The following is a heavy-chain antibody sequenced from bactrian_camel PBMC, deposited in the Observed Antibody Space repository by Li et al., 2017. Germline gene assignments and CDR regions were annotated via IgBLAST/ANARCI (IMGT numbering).Heavy chain of an antibody. CDR1: EYTYNSYC. CDR2: IGIDGTT. V-gene: IGHV3S65*01. CDR3: AANWGCGSWHAADFGY. J-gene: IGHJ6*01. Sequence: WSLALSCVATEYTYNSYCMAWFRQSPQTSWLERERVARIGIDGTTTYADSVKGRFTVSRDSATNTLYLQMNSLKHEDTAIYYCAANWGCGSWHAADFGYRGLGTQVTVS. D-gene: IGHD1*01.